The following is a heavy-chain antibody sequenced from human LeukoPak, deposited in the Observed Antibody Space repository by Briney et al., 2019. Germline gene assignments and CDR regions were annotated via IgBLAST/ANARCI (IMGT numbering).Heavy chain of an antibody. CDR3: ARGIPYSSSDY. CDR1: GYTFTSYD. D-gene: IGHD6-6*01. Sequence: ASVKVSCKASGYTFTSYDINWVRQATGPGLEWMGWMNPNSGNTGYAQKFQGRVTMSRNTSISTAYMELSSLRSEDTAVYYCARGIPYSSSDYWGQGTLVPVSS. CDR2: MNPNSGNT. J-gene: IGHJ4*02. V-gene: IGHV1-8*01.